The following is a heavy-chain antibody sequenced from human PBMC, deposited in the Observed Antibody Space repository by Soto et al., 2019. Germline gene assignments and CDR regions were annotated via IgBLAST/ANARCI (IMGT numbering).Heavy chain of an antibody. J-gene: IGHJ5*02. CDR2: IGGVGVPT. CDR1: GLTFSNYA. V-gene: IGHV3-23*01. CDR3: AKGPWQAPHCFDP. Sequence: EVQVLESGGGLVQPGGSLRLSCAASGLTFSNYAMSWVRKAPGKGLEWVSAIGGVGVPTYHADSVKGRFTISRHNSKNTLHLQSNSLRAEDTSVYYGAKGPWQAPHCFDPLGLGILVTVSS.